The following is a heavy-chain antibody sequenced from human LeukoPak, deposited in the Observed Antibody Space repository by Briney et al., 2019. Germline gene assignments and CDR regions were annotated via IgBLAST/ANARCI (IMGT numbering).Heavy chain of an antibody. CDR2: ISAYNGST. J-gene: IGHJ3*02. CDR1: GYTFTSYG. Sequence: ASVKVSCKASGYTFTSYGISWVRQAPGQGLEWMGWISAYNGSTNYAQKLQGRVTMTTDTSTSTAYMELRSLRSDDTAVYYCARADGDYPIDAFDIWGQGTMVTVSS. CDR3: ARADGDYPIDAFDI. D-gene: IGHD4-17*01. V-gene: IGHV1-18*01.